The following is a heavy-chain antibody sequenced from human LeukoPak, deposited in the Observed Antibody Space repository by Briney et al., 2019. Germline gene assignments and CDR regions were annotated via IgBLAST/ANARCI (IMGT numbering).Heavy chain of an antibody. V-gene: IGHV4-34*01. CDR3: ASRHYYGSGFR. CDR2: INHSGST. Sequence: SETLSLTCAVHGGSFSGYYWSWIRQPPGKGLEWIGEINHSGSTNYNPSLKSRVTISVDTSKNQFSLKLSSVTAADTAVYYCASRHYYGSGFRWGQGTLVTVSS. CDR1: GGSFSGYY. J-gene: IGHJ4*02. D-gene: IGHD3-10*01.